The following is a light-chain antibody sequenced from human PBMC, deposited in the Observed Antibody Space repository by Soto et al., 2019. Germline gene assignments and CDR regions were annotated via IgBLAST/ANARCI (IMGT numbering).Light chain of an antibody. CDR3: QQYGSSPRT. V-gene: IGKV3-20*01. CDR2: GAS. J-gene: IGKJ1*01. Sequence: EIVLTQSPGTLSLSPGERATLSRRASQSVSSSYLAWYQQKPGQAPGLLIYGASSRATGIPDRFSGSGSGTDFTLTISRLEPEDFAVYYCQQYGSSPRTFGQGTKVEIK. CDR1: QSVSSSY.